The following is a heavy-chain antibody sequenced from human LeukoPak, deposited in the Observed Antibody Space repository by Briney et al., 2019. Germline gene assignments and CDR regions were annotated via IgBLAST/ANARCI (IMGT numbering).Heavy chain of an antibody. CDR1: GGSFSGYY. D-gene: IGHD6-13*01. Sequence: SETLSLTCAVYGGSFSGYYWSWIRQPPGKGLEWIGEINHSGSTNYNPSLKSRVTISVDTSKNQFSLKLSSVTAADTAVYYCATRIAAAGTPFDYWGRGTLVTVSS. CDR3: ATRIAAAGTPFDY. V-gene: IGHV4-34*01. J-gene: IGHJ4*02. CDR2: INHSGST.